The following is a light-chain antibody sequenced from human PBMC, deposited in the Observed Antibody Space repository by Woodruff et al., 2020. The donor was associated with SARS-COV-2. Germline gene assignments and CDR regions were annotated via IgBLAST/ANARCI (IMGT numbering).Light chain of an antibody. Sequence: QQRPGQSPLLVIYQDIQRPAGVPDRFSASNFGDTATLTISGAQAADEADYYCQAWDSDSSSVVFGGGTKLTVL. CDR2: QDI. CDR3: QAWDSDSSSVV. J-gene: IGLJ2*01. V-gene: IGLV3-1*01.